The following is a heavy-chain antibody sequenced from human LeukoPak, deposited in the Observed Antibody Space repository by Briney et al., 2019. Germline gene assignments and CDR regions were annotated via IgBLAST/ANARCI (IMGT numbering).Heavy chain of an antibody. Sequence: GGSLRLSCAASGFTFDDYAMHWVRQAPGKGLEWVSGISWNSGSIGYADSVKGRFTISRDNSKNTLYLQMNSLRAEDTAVYYCAKESHSSGWPVDYWGQGTLVTASS. CDR2: ISWNSGSI. J-gene: IGHJ4*02. CDR3: AKESHSSGWPVDY. V-gene: IGHV3-9*01. CDR1: GFTFDDYA. D-gene: IGHD6-19*01.